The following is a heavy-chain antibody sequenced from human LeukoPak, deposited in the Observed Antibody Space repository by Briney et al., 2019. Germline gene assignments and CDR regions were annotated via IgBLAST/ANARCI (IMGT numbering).Heavy chain of an antibody. J-gene: IGHJ4*02. CDR1: GYTFTSYG. Sequence: ASVKVSCKASGYTFTSYGISWVRQAPGQGLEWMGRISAYNGNTNYAQKLQGRVTMTTDTSTSTAYMELRSLRSDDTAVYYCARGGGSYSILFYFDYWGQGTLVTVSS. CDR2: ISAYNGNT. D-gene: IGHD1-26*01. V-gene: IGHV1-18*01. CDR3: ARGGGSYSILFYFDY.